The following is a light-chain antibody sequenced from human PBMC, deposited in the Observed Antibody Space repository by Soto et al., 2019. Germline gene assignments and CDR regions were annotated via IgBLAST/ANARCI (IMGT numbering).Light chain of an antibody. CDR1: QSVSSSY. J-gene: IGKJ3*01. CDR3: QQYGSSPLIT. V-gene: IGKV3-20*01. CDR2: GAS. Sequence: EIVLTQSPGTLSLSPGERATLSCRANQSVSSSYLAWYQQKPGQAPRLLIYGASSRATGIPDRFSGSGSGTDITLTISRLAPEDFALYYCQQYGSSPLITFGPGTKVDIK.